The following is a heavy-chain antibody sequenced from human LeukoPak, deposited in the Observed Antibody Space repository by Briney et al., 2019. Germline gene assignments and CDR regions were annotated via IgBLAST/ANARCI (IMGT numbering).Heavy chain of an antibody. J-gene: IGHJ6*03. CDR1: GFTFSSYA. CDR2: ISGSGGST. Sequence: GPLRLSCAASGFTFSSYAMSWVRQAPGKGLEWVSAISGSGGSTYYADSVKGRFTISRDNSKNTLYLQMNSLRAEDTAVYYCAKDEITPRYGDYYYYYYYMDVWGKGTTVTVSS. CDR3: AKDEITPRYGDYYYYYYYMDV. V-gene: IGHV3-23*01. D-gene: IGHD4-17*01.